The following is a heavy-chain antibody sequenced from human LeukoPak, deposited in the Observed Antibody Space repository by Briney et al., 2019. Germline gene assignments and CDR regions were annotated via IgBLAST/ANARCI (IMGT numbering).Heavy chain of an antibody. Sequence: ALVKVSCKASGGTFSSYAISWVRQAPGQGLEWMGRIIPILGIANYAQKFQGRVTITADKSTSTAYMELSSLRSEDTAVYYCAREDTMVRGVIITSNWFDPWGQGTLVTVSS. V-gene: IGHV1-69*04. CDR3: AREDTMVRGVIITSNWFDP. D-gene: IGHD3-10*01. CDR2: IIPILGIA. J-gene: IGHJ5*02. CDR1: GGTFSSYA.